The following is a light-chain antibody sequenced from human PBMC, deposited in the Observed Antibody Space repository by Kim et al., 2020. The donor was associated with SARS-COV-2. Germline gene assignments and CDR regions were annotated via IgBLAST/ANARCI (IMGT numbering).Light chain of an antibody. V-gene: IGLV2-14*03. CDR1: TSDIGGYDF. J-gene: IGLJ1*01. Sequence: QSVLTQPASVSGSPGQSIIISCTGTTSDIGGYDFVSWYQQQPGKAPKLMIYDVTNRPSGVSHRFSGSKSGNTASLIISGLQAEDEADYFCTSFTSGATPYVFGAGTKVTVL. CDR2: DVT. CDR3: TSFTSGATPYV.